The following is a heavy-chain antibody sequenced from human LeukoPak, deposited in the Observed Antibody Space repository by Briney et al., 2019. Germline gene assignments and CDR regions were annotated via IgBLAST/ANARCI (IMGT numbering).Heavy chain of an antibody. V-gene: IGHV1-8*01. D-gene: IGHD3-3*01. CDR3: ARGPNYDFWSGYSWYFDL. CDR1: GYTFTSYD. Sequence: ASVKVSCKASGYTFTSYDINWVRQATGQGLEWMGWMNPNSGNTGYAQKFQGRVTMTRNTSISTAYMELSSLRSEDTAVYYCARGPNYDFWSGYSWYFDLWGRGTLVTVSS. J-gene: IGHJ2*01. CDR2: MNPNSGNT.